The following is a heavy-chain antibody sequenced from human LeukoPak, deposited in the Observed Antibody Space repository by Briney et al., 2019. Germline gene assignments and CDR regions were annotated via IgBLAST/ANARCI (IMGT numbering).Heavy chain of an antibody. V-gene: IGHV3-21*01. J-gene: IGHJ4*02. D-gene: IGHD5-24*01. CDR2: ISSRSSSI. Sequence: GGSLRLSCAASGFTFSNYDMNWVRQAPGKGLECVSSISSRSSSIYYADSVKGRFTISRDNPKNSLYLQMNSLRDEDTAVYYCAREWPTDYWGQGTLVTVSS. CDR1: GFTFSNYD. CDR3: AREWPTDY.